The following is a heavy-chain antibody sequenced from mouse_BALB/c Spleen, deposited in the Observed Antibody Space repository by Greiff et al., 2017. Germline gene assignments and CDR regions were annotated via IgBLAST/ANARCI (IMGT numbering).Heavy chain of an antibody. J-gene: IGHJ2*01. CDR1: GYTFTSYT. CDR3: ARSFTYYGNYGDFDY. V-gene: IGHV1-4*01. CDR2: INPSSGYT. Sequence: QVQLQQSGAELARPGASVKMSCKASGYTFTSYTMHWVKQRPGQGLEWIGYINPSSGYTNYNQKFKDKATLTADKSSSTAYMQLSSLTSEDSAVYYCARSFTYYGNYGDFDYWGQGTTLTVSA. D-gene: IGHD2-10*01.